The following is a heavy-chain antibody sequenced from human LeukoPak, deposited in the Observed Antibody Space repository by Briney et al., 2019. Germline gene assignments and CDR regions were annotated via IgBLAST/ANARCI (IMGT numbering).Heavy chain of an antibody. Sequence: GGSLRLSCAASGFTFSSYEMNWVRQAPGKGLEWVSGISWNSGSIGYADSVKGRFTISRDNAKNSLYLQMNSLRAEDTALYYCAKGVDILTGYTHFDYWGQGTLVTVSS. D-gene: IGHD3-9*01. CDR1: GFTFSSYE. V-gene: IGHV3-9*01. CDR3: AKGVDILTGYTHFDY. CDR2: ISWNSGSI. J-gene: IGHJ4*02.